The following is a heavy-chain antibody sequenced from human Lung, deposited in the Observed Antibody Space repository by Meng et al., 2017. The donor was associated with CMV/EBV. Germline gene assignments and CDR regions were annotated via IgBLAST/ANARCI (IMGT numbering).Heavy chain of an antibody. J-gene: IGHJ5*02. CDR1: GSTFSSYA. CDR3: ATDGGAAAGTTPRGP. CDR2: ISYDGSNK. V-gene: IGHV3-30*04. D-gene: IGHD6-13*01. Sequence: GGSLRLXXAASGSTFSSYAMHWVRQAPGKGLEWVAVISYDGSNKYYADSVKGRFTISRDNSKNTLYLQMNSLRAEDTAVYYCATDGGAAAGTTPRGPWGQGXLVTVSS.